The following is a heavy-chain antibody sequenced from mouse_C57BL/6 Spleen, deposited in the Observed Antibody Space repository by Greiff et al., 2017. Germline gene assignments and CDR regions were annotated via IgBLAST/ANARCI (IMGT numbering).Heavy chain of an antibody. Sequence: VQLVESGPELVKPGASVKISCKASGYAFSSSWMNWVKQRPGKGLEWIGRIYPGDGDTNYNGKFKGKATLTADKSSSTAYMQLSSLTSEDSAVYFCSYYGSSYWYFDVWGTGTTVTVSS. CDR2: IYPGDGDT. CDR3: SYYGSSYWYFDV. D-gene: IGHD1-1*01. J-gene: IGHJ1*03. CDR1: GYAFSSSW. V-gene: IGHV1-82*01.